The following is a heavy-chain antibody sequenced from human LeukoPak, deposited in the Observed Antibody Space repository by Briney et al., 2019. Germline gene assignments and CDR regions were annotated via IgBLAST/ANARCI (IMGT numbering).Heavy chain of an antibody. CDR3: AKGHSYGYSVDY. CDR2: IRYDGSNK. D-gene: IGHD5-18*01. CDR1: VFTLSSFG. J-gene: IGHJ4*02. V-gene: IGHV3-30*02. Sequence: GRTLRLSCAASVFTLSSFGTLWVRRAPGKGLEGGAFIRYDGSNKYYADSVTGRFTISRDNSKNTLYLQMNSLRAEDTAVYYCAKGHSYGYSVDYWGQGTLVTVSS.